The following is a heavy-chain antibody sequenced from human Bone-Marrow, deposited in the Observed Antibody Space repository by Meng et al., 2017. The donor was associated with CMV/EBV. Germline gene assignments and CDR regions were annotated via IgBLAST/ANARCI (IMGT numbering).Heavy chain of an antibody. CDR3: ARERGDSGYDAFDY. CDR2: INPSGGST. D-gene: IGHD5-12*01. Sequence: ASVKVSCKASGYTFTSYYMHWVRQAPGQGLEWMGIINPSGGSTSYAQKFQGRVTMTRDTSTSTVYMDLSRLRFDDTAVYWCARERGDSGYDAFDYWGQGTLVTVSS. V-gene: IGHV1-46*01. CDR1: GYTFTSYY. J-gene: IGHJ4*02.